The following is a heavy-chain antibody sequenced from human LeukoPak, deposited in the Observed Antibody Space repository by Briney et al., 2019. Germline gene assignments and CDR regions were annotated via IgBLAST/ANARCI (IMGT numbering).Heavy chain of an antibody. CDR3: AKDSGSCRGCAFDV. J-gene: IGHJ3*01. V-gene: IGHV3-7*01. CDR1: GFTFSNHY. Sequence: GGSLRLSCAASGFTFSNHYMSWVRQAPGKGLEWVANLNPDGSERKYVDSVKGRFTISRDNAKNSLYLQMNSLRAEDTAVFYCAKDSGSCRGCAFDVWGHGTMVTVSS. CDR2: LNPDGSER. D-gene: IGHD1-26*01.